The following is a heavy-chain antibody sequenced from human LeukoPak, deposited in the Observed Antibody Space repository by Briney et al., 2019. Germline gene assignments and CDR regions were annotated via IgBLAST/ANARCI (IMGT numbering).Heavy chain of an antibody. J-gene: IGHJ4*02. CDR2: IYYSGST. V-gene: IGHV4-39*01. CDR3: SGAAAAYVGYY. D-gene: IGHD6-13*01. CDR1: GGSISSSSYY. Sequence: SETLSLTCTLCGGSISSSSYYWGWIRQPPGEGVEWIGSIYYSGSTYYNPSLKSRVAISVDTSKNQFSLKLSSVTAADTAVYYCSGAAAAYVGYYWGQGTLVTVSS.